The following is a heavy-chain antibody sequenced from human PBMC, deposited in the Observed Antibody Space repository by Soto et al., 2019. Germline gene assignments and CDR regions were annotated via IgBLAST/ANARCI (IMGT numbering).Heavy chain of an antibody. J-gene: IGHJ4*02. D-gene: IGHD3-22*01. CDR1: GFTFSSSA. Sequence: QAGGSLRLSCAASGFTFSSSAMSWVRQAPGKGLEWVSGISGSGGSTYYADSVKGRFTISRDNSKNTLYLQVNSLRAEDTAIYYCAKDKLYDSSADYYALFDYWGQGTLVTVSS. CDR2: ISGSGGST. CDR3: AKDKLYDSSADYYALFDY. V-gene: IGHV3-23*01.